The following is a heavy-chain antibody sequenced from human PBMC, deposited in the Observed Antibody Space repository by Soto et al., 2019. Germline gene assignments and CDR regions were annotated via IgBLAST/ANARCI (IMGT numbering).Heavy chain of an antibody. D-gene: IGHD3-9*01. J-gene: IGHJ6*02. Sequence: ASVKVSCKASGYTFTSYDINWVRQATGQGLEWMGWISAYNGNTNYAQKLQGRVTMTTDTSTSTAYMELRSLRSDDTAVYYCARDNPYSGYYYDILPRPPRYGMDVWGQGTTVTVSS. CDR1: GYTFTSYD. CDR3: ARDNPYSGYYYDILPRPPRYGMDV. V-gene: IGHV1-18*01. CDR2: ISAYNGNT.